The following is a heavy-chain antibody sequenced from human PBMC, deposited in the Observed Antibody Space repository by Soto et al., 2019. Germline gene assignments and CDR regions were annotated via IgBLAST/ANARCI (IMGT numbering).Heavy chain of an antibody. D-gene: IGHD6-19*01. Sequence: EVQLLESGGGLVQPGGSLRLSCAASGFTFSSYAMSWVRQAPGKGLEWVSAISGSGGSTYYADSVKGRFTISRDNSKNTLHLQRNSLRAEDTAVYYCAKEGSGWSKPNYYFDYWGQGTLVTVSS. V-gene: IGHV3-23*01. CDR2: ISGSGGST. CDR1: GFTFSSYA. CDR3: AKEGSGWSKPNYYFDY. J-gene: IGHJ4*02.